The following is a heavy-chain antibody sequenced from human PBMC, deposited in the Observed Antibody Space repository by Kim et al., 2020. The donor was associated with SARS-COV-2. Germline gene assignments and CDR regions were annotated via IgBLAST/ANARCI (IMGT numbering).Heavy chain of an antibody. Sequence: GGSLRLSCAASGFTFRNYNMNWVRQAPGKGLEWVSYISNSMSTIYYADSVKGRFTISRDNAKNSLYLQMNNLRAEDTAVYYCARFSGSYYSPFDYWGQGTLVTVSS. CDR3: ARFSGSYYSPFDY. CDR2: ISNSMSTI. J-gene: IGHJ4*02. CDR1: GFTFRNYN. V-gene: IGHV3-48*01. D-gene: IGHD1-26*01.